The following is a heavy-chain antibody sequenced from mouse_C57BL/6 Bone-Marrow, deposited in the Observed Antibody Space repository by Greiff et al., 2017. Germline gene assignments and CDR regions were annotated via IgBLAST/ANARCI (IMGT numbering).Heavy chain of an antibody. J-gene: IGHJ1*03. CDR2: ISDGGSYT. CDR3: AREVTYDV. CDR1: GFTFSSYA. Sequence: EVKLMEPGGGLVKPGGSLKLSCAASGFTFSSYAMSWVRQTPEKGLEWVATISDGGSYTYYPDNVKGRFNISRDNAKNNLYLQMSHLKSEDTAMYYCAREVTYDVWGTGTTVTVSS. V-gene: IGHV5-4*01. D-gene: IGHD2-12*01.